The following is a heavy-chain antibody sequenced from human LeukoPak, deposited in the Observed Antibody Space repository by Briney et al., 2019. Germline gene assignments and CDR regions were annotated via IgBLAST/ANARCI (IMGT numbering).Heavy chain of an antibody. Sequence: SETLSLTCTVSGDSVSSDTYFWGWIRQPPGKGLECIGYIYNSGSANYNPSIKSRVTMSVDTSKNQFSLKLRSVTAADTAVYYCARGGYGDFDAFDIWGQGTMVTVSS. D-gene: IGHD4-17*01. CDR1: GDSVSSDTYF. V-gene: IGHV4-61*01. J-gene: IGHJ3*02. CDR2: IYNSGSA. CDR3: ARGGYGDFDAFDI.